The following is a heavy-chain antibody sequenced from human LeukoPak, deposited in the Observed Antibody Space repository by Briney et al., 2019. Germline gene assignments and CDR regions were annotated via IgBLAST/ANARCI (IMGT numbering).Heavy chain of an antibody. CDR2: ISYDGSNK. D-gene: IGHD3-10*01. J-gene: IGHJ4*02. CDR1: GFTFSSYA. CDR3: AKDVRVGEYYGSGSYFDY. Sequence: PGRSLRLSCAASGFTFSSYAMHWVRQAPGKGLEWVAVISYDGSNKYYADSVKGRFTISRDNSKNTLYLQMNSLRGDDTAIYYCAKDVRVGEYYGSGSYFDYWGQGTLVTVSS. V-gene: IGHV3-30*04.